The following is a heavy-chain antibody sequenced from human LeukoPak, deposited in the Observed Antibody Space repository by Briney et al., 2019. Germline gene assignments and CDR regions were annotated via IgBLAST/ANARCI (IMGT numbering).Heavy chain of an antibody. D-gene: IGHD2-15*01. V-gene: IGHV3-21*01. CDR3: ARDSDVHCSGGSCTIFDY. J-gene: IGHJ4*02. CDR2: ISSSSSYI. CDR1: GFTFSDYW. Sequence: GGSLRLSCAASGFTFSDYWMHWVRQAPGKGLEWVSSISSSSSYIYYSDSVKGRFTISRDNAKKSLYLQMNSLRAEDTAIYYCARDSDVHCSGGSCTIFDYWGQGTLVTVSS.